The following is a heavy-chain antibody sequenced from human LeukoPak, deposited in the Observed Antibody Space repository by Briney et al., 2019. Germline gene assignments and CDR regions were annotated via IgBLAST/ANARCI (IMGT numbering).Heavy chain of an antibody. V-gene: IGHV3-11*04. CDR1: GFTFSDYY. D-gene: IGHD1-14*01. J-gene: IGHJ6*03. Sequence: GGSLRLSCAASGFTFSDYYMSWIRQAPGKELEWVSYISSSGSTIYYADSVKGRFTISRDNAKNSLYLQMNSPRAEDTAVYYCARADRAEYYYYYYMDVWGKGTTVTVSS. CDR2: ISSSGSTI. CDR3: ARADRAEYYYYYYMDV.